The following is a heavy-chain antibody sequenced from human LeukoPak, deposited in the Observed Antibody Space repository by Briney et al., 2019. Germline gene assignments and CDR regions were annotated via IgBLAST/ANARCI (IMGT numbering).Heavy chain of an antibody. CDR1: GYSFTDYY. D-gene: IGHD3-10*01. V-gene: IGHV1-2*06. CDR2: LNPNSGGT. Sequence: ASVKVSCKASGYSFTDYYIYWMRRAPGQGLEWMGRLNPNSGGTNYAQNFQGRVIMTRDTSISTAYMELSRLRSDDTAVYYCAKGDYYGSQKLYTHWGQGTLVTVSS. J-gene: IGHJ4*02. CDR3: AKGDYYGSQKLYTH.